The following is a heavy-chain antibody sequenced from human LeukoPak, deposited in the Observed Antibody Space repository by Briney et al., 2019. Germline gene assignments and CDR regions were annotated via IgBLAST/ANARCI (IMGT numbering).Heavy chain of an antibody. V-gene: IGHV1-18*01. CDR1: GYTFSSYG. CDR2: INIYNGKT. J-gene: IGHJ4*02. D-gene: IGHD2-2*01. Sequence: GASVKVSCKTSGYTFSSYGINWVRQAPGQGFEWMGWINIYNGKTNYAQKLQGRVTMTTDTSTSTVYMELRSLRSDDTAVYYCAREIGYCSSSSCFPGDYWGQGTLVTVSS. CDR3: AREIGYCSSSSCFPGDY.